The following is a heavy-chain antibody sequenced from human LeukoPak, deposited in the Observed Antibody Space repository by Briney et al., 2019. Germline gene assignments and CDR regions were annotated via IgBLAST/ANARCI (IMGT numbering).Heavy chain of an antibody. V-gene: IGHV4-59*11. CDR2: VFNGGST. J-gene: IGHJ4*02. CDR3: ATRPAASTWYGVFDY. D-gene: IGHD6-13*01. CDR1: GASITDHF. Sequence: PSETLSLTCTVSGASITDHFWSWIRQPPGKGLEWIGYVFNGGSTNYNPSLKGRVTMSLDPSRDQFSLRLSSVTTADTAIYYCATRPAASTWYGVFDYWSQGTLVTVSS.